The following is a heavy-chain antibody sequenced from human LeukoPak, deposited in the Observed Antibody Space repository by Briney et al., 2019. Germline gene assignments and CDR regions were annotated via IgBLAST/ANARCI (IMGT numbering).Heavy chain of an antibody. V-gene: IGHV1-2*02. CDR3: ARDHCSANSCYEDYYNGLDV. J-gene: IGHJ6*02. CDR1: GYTFTAYY. Sequence: RASVKGSCKASGYTFTAYYLQWVRLAPGQGLEWMGWINPKSGGTEYPQRFQGRVTMTRDTSISTAYMELSRLRSDDTAVYYCARDHCSANSCYEDYYNGLDVWGQGTTVTVSS. CDR2: INPKSGGT. D-gene: IGHD2-2*01.